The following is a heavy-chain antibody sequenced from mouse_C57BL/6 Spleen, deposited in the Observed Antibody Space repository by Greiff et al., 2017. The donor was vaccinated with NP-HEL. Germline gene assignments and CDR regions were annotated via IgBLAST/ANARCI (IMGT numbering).Heavy chain of an antibody. Sequence: EVNVVESGGGLVKPGGSLKLSCAASGFTFSDYGLHWVRQAPEKGREGVAYISSGSSTIYYADTVKGRFTISRDNAKNTLFLKMTSLRSEDTAMYYCARPDGYYEGFAYWGQGTLVTVSA. J-gene: IGHJ3*01. CDR3: ARPDGYYEGFAY. V-gene: IGHV5-17*01. D-gene: IGHD2-3*01. CDR1: GFTFSDYG. CDR2: ISSGSSTI.